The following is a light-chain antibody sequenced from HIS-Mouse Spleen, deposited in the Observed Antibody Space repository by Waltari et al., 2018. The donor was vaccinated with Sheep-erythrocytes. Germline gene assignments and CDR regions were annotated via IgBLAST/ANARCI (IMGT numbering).Light chain of an antibody. CDR1: SSDGGGYNY. CDR2: EVS. CDR3: SSYAGSNNLV. Sequence: QSALTQPPSASGSPGQSVTIPRTGTSSDGGGYNYVPLYQQHPGQAPKLMIYEVSKRPSGVPDRFSGSKSGNTASLTVSGLQAEDEADYYCSSYAGSNNLVFGGGTKLTIL. V-gene: IGLV2-8*01. J-gene: IGLJ2*01.